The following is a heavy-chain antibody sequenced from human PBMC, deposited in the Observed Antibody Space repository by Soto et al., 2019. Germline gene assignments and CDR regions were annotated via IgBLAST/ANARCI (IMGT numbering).Heavy chain of an antibody. CDR2: IYYSGST. D-gene: IGHD3-10*01. CDR3: AAGEVWGWFDP. V-gene: IGHV4-59*01. J-gene: IGHJ5*02. Sequence: QVQLQASGPGLVKPSETLSLTCTVSGGSISRYYWSWIRQPPGKGLEWIGYIYYSGSTNYNPSLKSRITISVDTAKNQFSLKLSSVTAADTAVYYCAAGEVWGWFDPWGRRTLVVFSS. CDR1: GGSISRYY.